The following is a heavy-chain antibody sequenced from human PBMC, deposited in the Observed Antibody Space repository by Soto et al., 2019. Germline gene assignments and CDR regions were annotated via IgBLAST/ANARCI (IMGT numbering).Heavy chain of an antibody. Sequence: SETLSLTCTVSGGSISSYYWSWIRQPPGKGLEWIGYIYYSGSTNYNPSLKSRVTISVDTSKNQFSLKLSSVTAADTAVSYCVYSCPSYGHKVFGAFDIWGQGTMVTVSS. J-gene: IGHJ3*02. CDR1: GGSISSYY. D-gene: IGHD4-17*01. CDR2: IYYSGST. CDR3: VYSCPSYGHKVFGAFDI. V-gene: IGHV4-59*08.